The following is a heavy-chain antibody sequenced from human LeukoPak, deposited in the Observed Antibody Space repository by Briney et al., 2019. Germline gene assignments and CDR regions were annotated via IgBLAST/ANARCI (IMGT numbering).Heavy chain of an antibody. J-gene: IGHJ5*02. CDR3: ARDNPITMVRGVILGWFDP. Sequence: PSQTLSLTCTVSGGSISSGGYYWSWIRQPPGKGLEWIGYIYHSGSTYYNPSLKSRVTISVDRSKNQFSLKLSSVTAADTAVYYCARDNPITMVRGVILGWFDPWGQGTLVTVSS. CDR2: IYHSGST. V-gene: IGHV4-30-2*01. CDR1: GGSISSGGYY. D-gene: IGHD3-10*01.